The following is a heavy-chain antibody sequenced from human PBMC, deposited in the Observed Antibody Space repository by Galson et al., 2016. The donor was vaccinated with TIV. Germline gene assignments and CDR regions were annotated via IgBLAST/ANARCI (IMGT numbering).Heavy chain of an antibody. CDR1: GYTFNNYP. CDR2: INTGTTNT. CDR3: ARDRTGTTWFDP. J-gene: IGHJ5*02. V-gene: IGHV1-3*04. Sequence: SVKVSCKASGYTFNNYPIYWVRQAPGRSLEWMGWINTGTTNTKYSQKFQGRVTITRDTSANTVYMELNSLTPEDTAVYFCARDRTGTTWFDPWGQGTLVTVSS. D-gene: IGHD1-7*01.